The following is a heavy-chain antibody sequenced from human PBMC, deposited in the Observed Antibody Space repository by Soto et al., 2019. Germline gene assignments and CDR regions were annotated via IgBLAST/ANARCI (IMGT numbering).Heavy chain of an antibody. CDR2: INHSGST. D-gene: IGHD4-17*01. J-gene: IGHJ4*02. V-gene: IGHV4-34*01. CDR1: GGSFSGYY. CDR3: AIGDDTVTEDFDY. Sequence: PSETLSLTCAVYGGSFSGYYWSWIRQPPGKGLEWIGEINHSGSTNYNPSLKSRVTISVDTSKNQFSLKVSSVTAADTAVYYCAIGDDTVTEDFDYWGQGTLVTVSS.